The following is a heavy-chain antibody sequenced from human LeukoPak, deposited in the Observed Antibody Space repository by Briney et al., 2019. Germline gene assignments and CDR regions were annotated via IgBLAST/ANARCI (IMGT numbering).Heavy chain of an antibody. J-gene: IGHJ4*02. CDR1: GYTFSDYD. D-gene: IGHD2-2*01. CDR3: ARDYQRQFYLYYFDY. Sequence: ASVKVSCKASGYTFSDYDITRVRQAPGQGLEWMGWISVYNGNTNYAQELQGRITMTTDTSASTAYMELSSLRSDDTAVYYCARDYQRQFYLYYFDYWGQGTLVTVSS. V-gene: IGHV1-18*01. CDR2: ISVYNGNT.